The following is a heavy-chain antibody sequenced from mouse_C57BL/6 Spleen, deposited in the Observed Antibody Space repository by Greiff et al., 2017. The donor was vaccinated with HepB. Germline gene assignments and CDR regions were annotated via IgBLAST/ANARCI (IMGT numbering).Heavy chain of an antibody. CDR3: TSDSSGYDAMDY. CDR2: IRLKSDNYAT. Sequence: EVQLVESGGGLVQPGGSMKLSCVASGFTFSNYWMNWVRQSPEKGLEWVAQIRLKSDNYATHYAESVKGRFTISRDDSKSSVYLQMNNLRAEDTGIYYCTSDSSGYDAMDYWGQGTSVTVSS. CDR1: GFTFSNYW. D-gene: IGHD3-2*02. J-gene: IGHJ4*01. V-gene: IGHV6-3*01.